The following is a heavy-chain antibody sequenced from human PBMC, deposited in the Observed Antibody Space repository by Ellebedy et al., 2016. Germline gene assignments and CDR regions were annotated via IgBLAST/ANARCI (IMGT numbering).Heavy chain of an antibody. CDR1: GFTFSSYW. Sequence: GGSLRLSXAASGFTFSSYWMSWVRQAPGKGLEWVANIKQDGSEKYYVDSVKGRFTISRDNAKNSLYLQMNSLRAEDTAVYYCAKGRSLMATIDHWGQGTLVTVSS. CDR2: IKQDGSEK. D-gene: IGHD5-24*01. CDR3: AKGRSLMATIDH. V-gene: IGHV3-7*01. J-gene: IGHJ4*02.